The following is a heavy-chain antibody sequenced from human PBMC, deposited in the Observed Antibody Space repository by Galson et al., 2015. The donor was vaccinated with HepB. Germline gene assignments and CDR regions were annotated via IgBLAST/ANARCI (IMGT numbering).Heavy chain of an antibody. V-gene: IGHV5-51*01. CDR2: IFPGDSDT. J-gene: IGHJ3*02. Sequence: QSGAEVKKPGEFLKISCQGSGYTFINYWIGWVRQMPGKGLEWMGIIFPGDSDTRYSPSFQGQVSISADKSINTAYLQWSSLKASDTAMYYCARRLERREVFEIWGQGTMVTVSS. CDR3: ARRLERREVFEI. CDR1: GYTFINYW. D-gene: IGHD1-1*01.